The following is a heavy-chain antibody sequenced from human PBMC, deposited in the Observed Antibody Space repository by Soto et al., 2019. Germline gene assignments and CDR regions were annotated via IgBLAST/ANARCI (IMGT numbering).Heavy chain of an antibody. Sequence: QVHLQESGPGLVKPSQTLSLTCTVSGGSISNGAYYWSWIRQHPGKGLEWIGYIYYSGSTYYNPSLKSQLTISVDTSKNQFSLELRSVTAADTAVYYCARTGHCVSTGCYGEFDSWGQGALVSVSS. CDR1: GGSISNGAYY. CDR2: IYYSGST. J-gene: IGHJ4*02. V-gene: IGHV4-31*01. CDR3: ARTGHCVSTGCYGEFDS. D-gene: IGHD2-2*01.